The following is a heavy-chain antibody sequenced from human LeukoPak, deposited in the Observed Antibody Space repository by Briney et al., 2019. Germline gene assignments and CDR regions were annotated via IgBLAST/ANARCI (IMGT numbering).Heavy chain of an antibody. CDR2: IYYSGST. D-gene: IGHD6-19*01. CDR3: ARVRSSGWYDPYWYFDL. CDR1: GGSISSYY. Sequence: PSETLSLTCTVSGGSISSYYWSWIRQPPGKGLEWIGYIYYSGSTNYNPSLKGRVTISVDTSKNQFSLKLSSVTAADTAVYYCARVRSSGWYDPYWYFDLWGRGTLVTVSS. J-gene: IGHJ2*01. V-gene: IGHV4-59*01.